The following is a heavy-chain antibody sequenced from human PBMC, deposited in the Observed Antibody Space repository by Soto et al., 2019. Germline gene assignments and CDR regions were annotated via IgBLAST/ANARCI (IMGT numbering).Heavy chain of an antibody. CDR3: AKDRPEYCSGGSCYSQGYYYGMDV. J-gene: IGHJ6*02. CDR2: ISGSGGST. Sequence: PGGSLRLSCAASGFTFSSYAMSWVRQAPGKGLEWVSAISGSGGSTYYADSVKGRFTISRDNSKNTLYLQMNSLRAEDTAVYYCAKDRPEYCSGGSCYSQGYYYGMDVWGQGTTVTVSS. V-gene: IGHV3-23*01. D-gene: IGHD2-15*01. CDR1: GFTFSSYA.